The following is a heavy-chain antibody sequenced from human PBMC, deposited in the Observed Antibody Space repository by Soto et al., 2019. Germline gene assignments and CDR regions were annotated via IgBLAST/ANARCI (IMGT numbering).Heavy chain of an antibody. D-gene: IGHD2-2*01. J-gene: IGHJ6*02. V-gene: IGHV1-69*13. CDR1: GGTFSSYA. Sequence: GASVKVSCKAAGGTFSSYAISWVRQAPGQGLEWMGGIIPIFGTANYAQKFQGRVTITADESTSTAYMELSSLRSEDTAVYYCARDPLPAANGMDVCGPAPTLTVSS. CDR3: ARDPLPAANGMDV. CDR2: IIPIFGTA.